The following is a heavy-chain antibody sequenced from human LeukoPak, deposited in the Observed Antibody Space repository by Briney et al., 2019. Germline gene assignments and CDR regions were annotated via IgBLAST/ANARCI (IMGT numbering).Heavy chain of an antibody. J-gene: IGHJ2*01. V-gene: IGHV1-69*06. CDR2: IIPIFGTA. CDR3: AREAPGIAVASTPTGYFDL. Sequence: GASVKVSCKDSGGTFSSYAISWVRQAPGQGLEWMGGIIPIFGTANYAQKFQGRVTITADKSTSTAYMELSSLRSEDTAVYYCAREAPGIAVASTPTGYFDLWGRGTLVTVSS. D-gene: IGHD6-19*01. CDR1: GGTFSSYA.